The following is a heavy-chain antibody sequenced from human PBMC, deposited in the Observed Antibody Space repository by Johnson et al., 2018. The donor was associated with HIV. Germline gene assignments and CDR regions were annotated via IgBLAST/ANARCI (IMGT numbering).Heavy chain of an antibody. V-gene: IGHV3-66*01. Sequence: LVESGGGLVQPGGSLRLSCAASGFTVSSNYMSWVRQAPGKGLEWVSVIYSGGSTYYADSVKGRFTISRDNSKNTLYLQMNSLRAEDTAVYYCARDRVPDAFDIWGQGTMVTVSS. CDR2: IYSGGST. D-gene: IGHD3-3*01. J-gene: IGHJ3*02. CDR1: GFTVSSNY. CDR3: ARDRVPDAFDI.